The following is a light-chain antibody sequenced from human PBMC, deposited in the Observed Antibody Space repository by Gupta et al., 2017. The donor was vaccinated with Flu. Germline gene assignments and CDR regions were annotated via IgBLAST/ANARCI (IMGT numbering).Light chain of an antibody. CDR3: QQYGSSHLIT. J-gene: IGKJ5*01. CDR2: GAS. CDR1: QSVSSSY. V-gene: IGKV3-20*01. Sequence: SPGERATLSCRASQSVSSSYLAWYQQKPGQAPRLLIYGASSRATGIPDRFSGSGSGTDFTLTISRLEPEDFAVYYCQQYGSSHLITFGQGTRLEIK.